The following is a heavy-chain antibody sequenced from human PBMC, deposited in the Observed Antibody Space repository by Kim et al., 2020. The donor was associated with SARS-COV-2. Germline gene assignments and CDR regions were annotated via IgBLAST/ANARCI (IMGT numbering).Heavy chain of an antibody. V-gene: IGHV4-39*01. J-gene: IGHJ4*02. CDR3: ARLGYSGYDFGSNFDY. D-gene: IGHD5-12*01. Sequence: SHKSRVTIAVDTSKNQFSLKLSSVTAADTAVYYCARLGYSGYDFGSNFDYWGQGTLVTVSS.